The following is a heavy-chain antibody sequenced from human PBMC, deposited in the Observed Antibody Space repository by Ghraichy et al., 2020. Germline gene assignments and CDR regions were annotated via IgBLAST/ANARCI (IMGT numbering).Heavy chain of an antibody. CDR3: TRAPRHFTGFEVVVSYGSFDS. CDR2: TSHSGIT. D-gene: IGHD6-13*01. V-gene: IGHV4-34*01. J-gene: IGHJ5*01. CDR1: GGGSFMGYY. Sequence: SETLSLTCAVYGGGSFMGYYWSWIRQSPEKGLEWIGETSHSGITKFNPSLSSRVTISVDTSKNQFSLNLRSVTAADTAVYYCTRAPRHFTGFEVVVSYGSFDSWSQGTPVTVSS.